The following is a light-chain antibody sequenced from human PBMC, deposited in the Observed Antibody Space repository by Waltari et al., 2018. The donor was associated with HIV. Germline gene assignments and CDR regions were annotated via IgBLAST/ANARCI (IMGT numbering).Light chain of an antibody. CDR3: QQYDSSPYT. CDR2: GAS. J-gene: IGKJ2*01. CDR1: KNLTSQY. Sequence: EIVLTQSPAALSLSPGEAATVSCRASKNLTSQYLAWYQQKSGQAPRLLLFGASTRNSGVPTRFGGAGSGADFTLTVTILEPEDFALYFCQQYDSSPYTFGQGT. V-gene: IGKV3-20*01.